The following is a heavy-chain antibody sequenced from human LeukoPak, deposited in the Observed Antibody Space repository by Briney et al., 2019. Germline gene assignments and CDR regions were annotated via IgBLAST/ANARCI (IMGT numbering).Heavy chain of an antibody. V-gene: IGHV4-34*01. CDR2: INHSGST. J-gene: IGHJ4*02. CDR3: ARGRGRWLQLRGFDY. CDR1: GGSFSGYY. Sequence: SETLSLNCAVYGGSFSGYYWSWIRQPPGKGLVWIGEINHSGSTNYNPSLKSRVTISVDTSKNQFSLKLSSVTAADTAVYYCARGRGRWLQLRGFDYWGQGTLVTVSS. D-gene: IGHD5-24*01.